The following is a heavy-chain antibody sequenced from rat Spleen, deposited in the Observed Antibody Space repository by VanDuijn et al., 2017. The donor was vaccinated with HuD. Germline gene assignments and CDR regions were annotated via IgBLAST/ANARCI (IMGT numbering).Heavy chain of an antibody. D-gene: IGHD1-1*01. Sequence: EVQLAESGGGLVQPGRSLKLSCAASGFAFNDHFMAWVRQAPTKGLEWVATISYDGSSTYYRDSVKGRFTISRDNAKSTLSLQMDSLRSEDTATYYCARSPLVVPHFDYWGQGVMVTVSS. CDR2: ISYDGSST. V-gene: IGHV5-17*01. CDR1: GFAFNDHF. CDR3: ARSPLVVPHFDY. J-gene: IGHJ2*01.